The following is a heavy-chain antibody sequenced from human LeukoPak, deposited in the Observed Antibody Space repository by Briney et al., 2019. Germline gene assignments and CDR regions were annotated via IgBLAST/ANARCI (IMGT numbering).Heavy chain of an antibody. Sequence: GGSLRLSCAASGFTFSSYAMHWVRQAPGKGLEWVAVISYDGSNKYYADSVKGRFTISRDNSKNTLYLQMNSLRAEDTAVYYCAKDEELGNCGGDCYYFDYWGQGTLVTVSS. V-gene: IGHV3-30-3*01. J-gene: IGHJ4*02. CDR1: GFTFSSYA. D-gene: IGHD2-21*02. CDR2: ISYDGSNK. CDR3: AKDEELGNCGGDCYYFDY.